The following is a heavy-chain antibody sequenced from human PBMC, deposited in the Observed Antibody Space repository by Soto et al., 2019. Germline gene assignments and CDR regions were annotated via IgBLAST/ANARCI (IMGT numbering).Heavy chain of an antibody. CDR1: GGSISSSSYY. CDR2: IYYSGST. Sequence: QLQLQESGPGLVKPSETLSLTCTVSGGSISSSSYYWGWIRQPPGKGLEWIGSIYYSGSTYYNPSLKSRVNISVDTSKNQFSLKLSSVTAADTAVYYCARAITMIDGWIDYWGQGTLVTVSS. V-gene: IGHV4-39*01. CDR3: ARAITMIDGWIDY. J-gene: IGHJ4*02. D-gene: IGHD3-22*01.